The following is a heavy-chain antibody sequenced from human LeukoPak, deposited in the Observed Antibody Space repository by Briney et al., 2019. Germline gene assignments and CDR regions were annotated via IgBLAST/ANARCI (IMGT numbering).Heavy chain of an antibody. CDR3: ARYYVRSLNSEMFDH. CDR1: GGSISSSSYY. V-gene: IGHV4-39*07. CDR2: IYYSGST. D-gene: IGHD3-10*02. Sequence: SETLSLPCTVSGGSISSSSYYWGWIRRPPGKGLEWIGSIYYSGSTYYNPSLKSRVTISVDTSKNQFSLKLSSVTAADTAVYYCARYYVRSLNSEMFDHWGQGTLVTVSS. J-gene: IGHJ5*02.